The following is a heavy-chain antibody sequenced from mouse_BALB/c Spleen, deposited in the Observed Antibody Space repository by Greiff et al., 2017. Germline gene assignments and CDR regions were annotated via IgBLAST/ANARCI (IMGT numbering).Heavy chain of an antibody. V-gene: IGHV1S29*02. CDR3: ARWKGYYAQFAY. Sequence: EVQLVESGPELVKPGASVKISCKASGYTFTDYNMHWVKQSHGKSLEWIGYIYPYNGGTGYNQKFKSKATLTVDNSSSTAYMELRSLTSEDSAVYYCARWKGYYAQFAYWGQGTLVTVSA. J-gene: IGHJ3*01. CDR1: GYTFTDYN. D-gene: IGHD1-1*01. CDR2: IYPYNGGT.